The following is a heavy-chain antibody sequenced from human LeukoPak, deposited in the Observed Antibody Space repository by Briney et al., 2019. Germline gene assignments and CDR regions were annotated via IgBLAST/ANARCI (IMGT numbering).Heavy chain of an antibody. J-gene: IGHJ4*02. V-gene: IGHV4-59*12. D-gene: IGHD6-13*01. CDR3: ARSKWQQLVLDY. CDR1: GGSISSYY. CDR2: IYYSGST. Sequence: SETLSLTCTVSGGSISSYYWSWIRQPPGKGLEWIGYIYYSGSTNYNPSLKSRVTISVDTSKNQFSLKLSSVTAADTAVYYCARSKWQQLVLDYWGQGTLVTVSS.